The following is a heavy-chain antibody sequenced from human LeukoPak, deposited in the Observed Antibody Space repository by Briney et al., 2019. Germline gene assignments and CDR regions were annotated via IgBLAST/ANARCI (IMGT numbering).Heavy chain of an antibody. CDR2: TYYSGSS. Sequence: SETLSLTCSVSGGSIGSSSSYWGWIRQPPGKGLEWIGSTYYSGSSFDNPALKSRVTISVDTSKNQFSLKLSSVTAADTAVYYCARHRSGWLQSSFDYWGQGTLVTVSS. J-gene: IGHJ4*02. D-gene: IGHD5-24*01. CDR1: GGSIGSSSSY. CDR3: ARHRSGWLQSSFDY. V-gene: IGHV4-39*01.